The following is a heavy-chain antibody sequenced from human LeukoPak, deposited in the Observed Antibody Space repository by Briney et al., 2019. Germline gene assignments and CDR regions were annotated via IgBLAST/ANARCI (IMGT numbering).Heavy chain of an antibody. CDR3: ARVMVRGYYYYGMDV. CDR2: ISYDGSNK. V-gene: IGHV3-30-3*01. D-gene: IGHD3-10*01. CDR1: GFTFSTYW. Sequence: GGSLRLSCEASGFTFSTYWMNWVRQAPGKGLEWVAVISYDGSNKYYADSVKGRFTISRDNSKNTLYLQMNSLRAEDTAVYYCARVMVRGYYYYGMDVWGQGTTVAVSS. J-gene: IGHJ6*02.